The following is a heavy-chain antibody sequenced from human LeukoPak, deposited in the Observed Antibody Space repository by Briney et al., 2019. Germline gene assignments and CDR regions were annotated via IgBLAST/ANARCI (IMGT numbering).Heavy chain of an antibody. Sequence: SETLSLTCTVSGGSISSYYVNWIRQPAGKGLEWIGRIFTSGTTNYNPSLKSRVTMSVDRSKNQFSLNLSSVTAADTAVYYCARDPYYFEGSGLHDVFDIWGQGTMVTVSS. CDR3: ARDPYYFEGSGLHDVFDI. J-gene: IGHJ3*02. CDR1: GGSISSYY. CDR2: IFTSGTT. D-gene: IGHD3-22*01. V-gene: IGHV4-4*07.